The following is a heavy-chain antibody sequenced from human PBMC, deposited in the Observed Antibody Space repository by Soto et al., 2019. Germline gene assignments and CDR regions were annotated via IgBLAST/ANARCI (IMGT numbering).Heavy chain of an antibody. CDR3: ARVVVVPAAMSVPSDYFDY. Sequence: GASVKVSCKASGYTFASCGSSWVRQAPGQGLEWMGWISAYNGNTNYAQKLQGRVTMTTDTSTSTAYMELRSLRSDDTAVYYCARVVVVPAAMSVPSDYFDYWGQGTLVTVSS. D-gene: IGHD2-2*01. CDR1: GYTFASCG. V-gene: IGHV1-18*01. J-gene: IGHJ4*02. CDR2: ISAYNGNT.